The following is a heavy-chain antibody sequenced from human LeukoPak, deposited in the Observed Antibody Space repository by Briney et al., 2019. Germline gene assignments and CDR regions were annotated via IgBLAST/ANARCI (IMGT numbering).Heavy chain of an antibody. J-gene: IGHJ4*02. V-gene: IGHV3-33*01. CDR2: IWYDGSNK. CDR1: GFTFSSYG. Sequence: GRSLRLSCAASGFTFSSYGMHWVRQAPGKGLEWVAVIWYDGSNKYYADSVKGRFTISRDNSKNTLYLQMNSLRAEDTAVYYCARDPTEQQLVLHYFDYWGLGTLVTVSS. D-gene: IGHD6-13*01. CDR3: ARDPTEQQLVLHYFDY.